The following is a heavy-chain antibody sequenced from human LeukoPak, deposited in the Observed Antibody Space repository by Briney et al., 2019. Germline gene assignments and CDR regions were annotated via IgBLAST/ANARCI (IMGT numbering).Heavy chain of an antibody. CDR1: GGSISSSSDY. J-gene: IGHJ5*02. V-gene: IGHV4-39*07. CDR2: VYYSGST. CDR3: ARGGYYGSGNDFRFDP. D-gene: IGHD3-10*01. Sequence: SETLSLTCTVSGGSISSSSDYWGWFRQPPGKGLEWIGSVYYSGSTNYKPSLKSRVTISVDTSKNQFSLKLSSVTAADTAVYYCARGGYYGSGNDFRFDPWGQGTLVTVSS.